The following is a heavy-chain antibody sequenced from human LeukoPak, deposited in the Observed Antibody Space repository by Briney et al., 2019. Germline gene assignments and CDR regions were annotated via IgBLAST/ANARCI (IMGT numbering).Heavy chain of an antibody. CDR1: GYTFTCYY. J-gene: IGHJ5*01. V-gene: IGHV1-2*04. CDR3: ARGSGSYWWFDS. Sequence: ASVKVSCKASGYTFTCYYMHWVRQAPGQGLEWMGWINPNSGGTNYAQKFQGWVTMTRDTSISTAYMEVRRLRSDDTAVYYCARGSGSYWWFDSGGQGTLVTVSS. CDR2: INPNSGGT. D-gene: IGHD1-26*01.